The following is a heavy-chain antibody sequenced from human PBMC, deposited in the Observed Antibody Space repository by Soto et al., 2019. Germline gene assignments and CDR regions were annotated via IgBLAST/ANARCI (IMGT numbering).Heavy chain of an antibody. V-gene: IGHV3-30*18. D-gene: IGHD1-20*01. Sequence: LRRSCAAPGFTLTSYGMHWVRQAPGKGLEWVAVISDDGSKKYYADSVKGRFTISRDNSKNTLYLQMNSLRAQATAVYYWAKDPDNGNHAFDYWGQGTLVTVSS. J-gene: IGHJ4*02. CDR1: GFTLTSYG. CDR3: AKDPDNGNHAFDY. CDR2: ISDDGSKK.